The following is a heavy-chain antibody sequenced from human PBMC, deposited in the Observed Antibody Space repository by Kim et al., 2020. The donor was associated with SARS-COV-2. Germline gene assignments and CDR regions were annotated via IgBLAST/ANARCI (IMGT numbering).Heavy chain of an antibody. D-gene: IGHD6-19*01. CDR1: GFTFSSYA. J-gene: IGHJ4*02. V-gene: IGHV3-64D*09. CDR2: ISSNGGST. CDR3: VKDVTHSSGWYFYYFDY. Sequence: GGSLRLSCSASGFTFSSYAMHWVRQAPGKGLEYVSAISSNGGSTYYADSVKGRFTISRDNSKNTLYLQMSSLRAEDTAVYYCVKDVTHSSGWYFYYFDYWGQGTLVTVSS.